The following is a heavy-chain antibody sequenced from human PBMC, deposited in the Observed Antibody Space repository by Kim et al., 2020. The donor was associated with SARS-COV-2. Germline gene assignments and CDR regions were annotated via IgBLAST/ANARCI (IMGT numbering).Heavy chain of an antibody. CDR3: AIGGGAFDI. V-gene: IGHV1-24*01. Sequence: GETIYAQKFQGRVTMTEDTSTDTAYMQLSSLRFEDTAVYYCAIGGGAFDIWGQGTMVTVSS. CDR2: GET. J-gene: IGHJ3*02. D-gene: IGHD3-16*01.